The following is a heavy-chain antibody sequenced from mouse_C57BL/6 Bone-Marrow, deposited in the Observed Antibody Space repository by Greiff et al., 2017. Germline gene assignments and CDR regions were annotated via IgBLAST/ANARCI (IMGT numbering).Heavy chain of an antibody. V-gene: IGHV1-72*01. CDR1: GYTFTSYG. Sequence: QVQLKESGAELARPGASVKLSCKASGYTFTSYGISWVKQRTGRGLEWIGRIDPNSGGTKYNEKFKSKATLTVDKPSSTAYMQLSSLTSEDSAVYYCARGYYGSSYDYFDYWGQGTTLTVSS. CDR3: ARGYYGSSYDYFDY. J-gene: IGHJ2*01. CDR2: IDPNSGGT. D-gene: IGHD1-1*01.